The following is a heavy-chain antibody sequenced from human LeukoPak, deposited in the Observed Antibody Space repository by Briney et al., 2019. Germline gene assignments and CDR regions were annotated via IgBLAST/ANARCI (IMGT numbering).Heavy chain of an antibody. J-gene: IGHJ4*02. V-gene: IGHV4-59*08. D-gene: IGHD6-13*01. CDR1: GGSISSHH. CDR2: IYYSGST. CDR3: ARHLDIAAAGTFDY. Sequence: SETLSLTCTVSGGSISSHHWSWIRQPPGKGLEWIGYIYYSGSTNYNPSLKSRDTISVDTSKNQFSLKLSSVTAADTAVYYCARHLDIAAAGTFDYWGQGTLVTVSS.